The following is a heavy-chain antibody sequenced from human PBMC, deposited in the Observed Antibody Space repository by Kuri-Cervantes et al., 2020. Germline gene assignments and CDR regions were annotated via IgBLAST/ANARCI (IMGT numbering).Heavy chain of an antibody. Sequence: GESLKISCAASGFTFSSYAMSWVRQAPGKGLEWVSAISGSGGSTYYADSVKGRFTISRDNSKNTLYLQMNSLRAEDTAVYYCARGGVRGVIDGFDIWGQGTMVNRLL. CDR1: GFTFSSYA. D-gene: IGHD3-10*01. CDR2: ISGSGGST. CDR3: ARGGVRGVIDGFDI. J-gene: IGHJ3*02. V-gene: IGHV3-23*01.